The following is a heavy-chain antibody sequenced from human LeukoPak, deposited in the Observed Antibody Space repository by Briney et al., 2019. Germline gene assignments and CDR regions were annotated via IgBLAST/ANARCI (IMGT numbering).Heavy chain of an antibody. CDR1: GFTFTTYG. Sequence: GGSLRLSCAASGFTFTTYGIHFVRQAPGKGLEWVALIWHDGNRQYYADSVKGRFTISRDDSKNTVSLQMNSLRAEDTAIYYCARVLNSNNSNPGWFDPWGQGTLVTVSS. D-gene: IGHD4-11*01. V-gene: IGHV3-33*01. CDR3: ARVLNSNNSNPGWFDP. CDR2: IWHDGNRQ. J-gene: IGHJ5*02.